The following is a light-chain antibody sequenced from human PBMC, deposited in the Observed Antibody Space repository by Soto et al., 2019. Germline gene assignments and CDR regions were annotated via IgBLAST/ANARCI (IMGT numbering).Light chain of an antibody. V-gene: IGKV1-5*02. CDR3: QQYYSFWT. CDR2: GAT. J-gene: IGKJ1*01. Sequence: DIQMTQSPSTVSASLGDRGTIVCRASRSFDKWLAWYHQTSGKAPKLLISGATNLQTGVTSRIGGSGSGTDFTLTINNLQPQDVAHYYCQQYYSFWTLGQGTKVDIK. CDR1: RSFDKW.